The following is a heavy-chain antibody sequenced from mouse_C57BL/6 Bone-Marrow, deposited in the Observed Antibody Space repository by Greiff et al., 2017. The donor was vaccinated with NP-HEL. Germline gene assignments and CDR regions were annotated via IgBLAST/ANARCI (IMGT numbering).Heavy chain of an antibody. J-gene: IGHJ1*03. D-gene: IGHD4-1*01. Sequence: VQLQQSGPELVKPGASVKISCKASGYSFTGYYMNWVKQSPEKSLEWIGEFNPSTGGTTYNQKFKAKATLTVDKSSSTAYMQLKSLTSEDSAVYYCARTGYWYFDVWGTGTTVTVSS. CDR1: GYSFTGYY. CDR2: FNPSTGGT. V-gene: IGHV1-42*01. CDR3: ARTGYWYFDV.